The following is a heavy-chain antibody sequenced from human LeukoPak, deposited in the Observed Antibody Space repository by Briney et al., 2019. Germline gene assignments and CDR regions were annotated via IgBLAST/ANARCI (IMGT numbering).Heavy chain of an antibody. CDR3: AREIDYGDGIYYYYGMDV. D-gene: IGHD4-17*01. V-gene: IGHV1-69*13. CDR1: GGTFSSYA. J-gene: IGHJ6*04. CDR2: IIPIFGTA. Sequence: SVKVSCKASGGTFSSYAISWVRQAPGQGLERMGGIIPIFGTANYAQKFQGRVTVTADESTSTAYMELSSLRSEDTAVYYCAREIDYGDGIYYYYGMDVWGKGTTVTVSS.